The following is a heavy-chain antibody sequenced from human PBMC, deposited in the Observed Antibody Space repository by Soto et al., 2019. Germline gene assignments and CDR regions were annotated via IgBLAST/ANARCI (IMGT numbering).Heavy chain of an antibody. CDR2: INHSGST. CDR1: GGSFSGYY. Sequence: SETLSLTCAVYGGSFSGYYWSWIRQPPGKGLEWIGEINHSGSTNYNPSLKSRVTISVDTSKNQFSLKLSSVTAADTAVYYCARERKAYYYYYMDVWGKGTTVT. J-gene: IGHJ6*03. V-gene: IGHV4-34*01. CDR3: ARERKAYYYYYMDV.